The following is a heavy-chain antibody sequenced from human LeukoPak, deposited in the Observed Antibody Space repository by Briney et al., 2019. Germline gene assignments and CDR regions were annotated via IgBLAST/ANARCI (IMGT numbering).Heavy chain of an antibody. CDR1: GLTFSSYG. D-gene: IGHD3-3*01. Sequence: GGSLRLSCAASGLTFSSYGMHWVRQAPGKGLEWVAVISYDGSNKYYADSVKGRFTISRDNSKNTLYLQMNSLRAEDTAVYYCARDWRLNYDFWSGYYTGPARKNWFDPWGQGTLVTVSS. J-gene: IGHJ5*02. CDR2: ISYDGSNK. CDR3: ARDWRLNYDFWSGYYTGPARKNWFDP. V-gene: IGHV3-30*03.